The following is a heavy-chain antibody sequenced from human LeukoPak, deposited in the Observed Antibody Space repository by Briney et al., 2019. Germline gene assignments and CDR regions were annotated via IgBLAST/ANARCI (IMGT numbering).Heavy chain of an antibody. Sequence: GGSLRLSCAASGFIFSNYAMSWVRQAPGKGLEWVSAISGSGGSTFYADSVQGRLTISRDNSKNTLYLQLDSLRVEDTAVYYCARDKIVVVVSTTLPDIWGQGTMVTVSS. D-gene: IGHD2-15*01. J-gene: IGHJ3*02. CDR2: ISGSGGST. CDR1: GFIFSNYA. V-gene: IGHV3-23*01. CDR3: ARDKIVVVVSTTLPDI.